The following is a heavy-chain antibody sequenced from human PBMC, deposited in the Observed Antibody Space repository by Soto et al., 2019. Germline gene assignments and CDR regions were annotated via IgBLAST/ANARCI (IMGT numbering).Heavy chain of an antibody. Sequence: ASVKVSCKASGYTFTGYYMHWVRQAPGQGLEWMGWINPNSGGTNYAQKFQGWVTMTRDTSISTAYMELSRLRSDDTAAYYCARPISSTTDAFDIWGQGTMVTVSS. J-gene: IGHJ3*02. CDR3: ARPISSTTDAFDI. D-gene: IGHD2-2*01. CDR2: INPNSGGT. V-gene: IGHV1-2*04. CDR1: GYTFTGYY.